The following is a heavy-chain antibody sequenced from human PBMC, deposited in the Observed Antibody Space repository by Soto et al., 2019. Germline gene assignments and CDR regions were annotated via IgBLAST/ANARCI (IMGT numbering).Heavy chain of an antibody. CDR2: IIPIFGTA. V-gene: IGHV1-69*06. J-gene: IGHJ6*02. D-gene: IGHD6-13*01. CDR1: GGTFSSYA. Sequence: GASVKVSCKASGGTFSSYAISWVRQAPGQGLEWMGGIIPIFGTANYAQKFQGRVTITADKSTSTAYMELSSLRSEDTAVYYCARVSAAAGYYYYGMDVWGQGTTVTVSS. CDR3: ARVSAAAGYYYYGMDV.